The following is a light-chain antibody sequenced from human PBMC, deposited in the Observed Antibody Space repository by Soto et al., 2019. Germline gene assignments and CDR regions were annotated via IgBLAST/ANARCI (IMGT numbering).Light chain of an antibody. CDR2: GAS. CDR1: QSVSSN. J-gene: IGKJ1*01. V-gene: IGKV3-15*01. CDR3: QQYKSWPPSWT. Sequence: EIVMTQYPATLSVSPGERATLSCRASQSVSSNFAWYQQKPGQAPRLLIYGASTRATGIPARFSGSGSGTEFTLTISSLQSEDFAVYYCQQYKSWPPSWTVGQGPKVEIK.